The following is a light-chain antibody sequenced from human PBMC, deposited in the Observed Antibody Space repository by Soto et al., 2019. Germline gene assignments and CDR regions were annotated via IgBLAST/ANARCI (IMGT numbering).Light chain of an antibody. V-gene: IGKV1-9*01. CDR2: AAF. J-gene: IGKJ5*01. CDR1: QGIGTY. Sequence: DIQLTKSPSSLSASVGDRVTISCRASQGIGTYLAWYQQKPGKAPKLLIYAAFTLHSGVPARFSGSRSGTDFTLTISSLQPEDFATYYCQQVNSYPQTFGQGTRREIK. CDR3: QQVNSYPQT.